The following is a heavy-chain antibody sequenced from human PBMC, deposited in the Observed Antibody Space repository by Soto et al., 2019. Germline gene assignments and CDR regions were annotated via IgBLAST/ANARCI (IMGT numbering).Heavy chain of an antibody. Sequence: EVQLLESGGGLVQPGWSLRLSCAASGFTFSTYAMTWVRQAPGKGLEWVSGIVGNGGATYYADSVKGRFSISRDNSKNTLYLQMNSLRPEDTAVYYCATDYYYDSGSHWGQGTLVIVSA. J-gene: IGHJ4*02. CDR2: IVGNGGAT. CDR1: GFTFSTYA. V-gene: IGHV3-23*01. D-gene: IGHD3-10*01. CDR3: ATDYYYDSGSH.